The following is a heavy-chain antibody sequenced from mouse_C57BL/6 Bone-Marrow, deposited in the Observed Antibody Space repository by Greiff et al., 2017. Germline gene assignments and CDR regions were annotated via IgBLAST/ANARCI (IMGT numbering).Heavy chain of an antibody. Sequence: VQLQQSVPELVRPGASVKLSCKASGFTITNTYMDWVKQRPEKSLEWIGRINPANGNTKYAPKFQGKATVTADTSSSTAYLQLSSLTSEDTAIYYCASGSNRVAGFAYWGQGTPVTVSA. D-gene: IGHD2-5*01. V-gene: IGHV14-3*01. CDR1: GFTITNTY. J-gene: IGHJ3*01. CDR3: ASGSNRVAGFAY. CDR2: INPANGNT.